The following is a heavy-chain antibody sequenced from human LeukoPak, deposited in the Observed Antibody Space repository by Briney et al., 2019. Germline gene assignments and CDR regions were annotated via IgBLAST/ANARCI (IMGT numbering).Heavy chain of an antibody. J-gene: IGHJ4*02. CDR3: ARGSLLYYYDSSGYSVY. Sequence: PSETLSLTCAVYGGYFRGYHLSWTRQPPGKGLEWNGEINHSGSTNYNPSLKSRVTISVDTSKNQFSLKLSSVTAADTAVYYCARGSLLYYYDSSGYSVYWGQGTLVTVSS. V-gene: IGHV4-34*01. CDR1: GGYFRGYH. D-gene: IGHD3-22*01. CDR2: INHSGST.